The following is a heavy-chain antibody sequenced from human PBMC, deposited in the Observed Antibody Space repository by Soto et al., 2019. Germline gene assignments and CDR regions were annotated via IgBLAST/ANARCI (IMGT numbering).Heavy chain of an antibody. Sequence: SETLSLTCAVSGGSITSNHWWSWVRQSPGKGLEWIGEIFHSGSTNYDTSLKSRVTISVDKSKNLFSLNLTSVSAADTAVYYCARFCTGTGCYDSSDFDSWGQGTLVTVSS. J-gene: IGHJ4*02. V-gene: IGHV4-4*02. CDR1: GGSITSNHW. D-gene: IGHD2-8*02. CDR3: ARFCTGTGCYDSSDFDS. CDR2: IFHSGST.